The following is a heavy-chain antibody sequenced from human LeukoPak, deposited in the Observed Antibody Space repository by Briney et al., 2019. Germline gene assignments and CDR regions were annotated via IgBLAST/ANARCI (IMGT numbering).Heavy chain of an antibody. J-gene: IGHJ4*02. D-gene: IGHD3-22*01. CDR2: ISGSGSST. Sequence: GGSLRLSCAASGFTFSSYAMSWVRQAPGKGLEWVSGISGSGSSTYYADPVKGRFTISRDNSKNTLYLQMNSLRAEDTAVYYCAKVRSLIVVVIYFDYWGQGTLVTVSS. CDR3: AKVRSLIVVVIYFDY. V-gene: IGHV3-23*01. CDR1: GFTFSSYA.